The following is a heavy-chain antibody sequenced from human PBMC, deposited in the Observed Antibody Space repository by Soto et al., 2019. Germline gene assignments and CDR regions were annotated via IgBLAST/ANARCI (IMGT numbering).Heavy chain of an antibody. CDR1: GFTFSSYS. J-gene: IGHJ4*02. D-gene: IGHD3-22*01. CDR3: AQDTYYHDTSGYYTFDY. V-gene: IGHV3-21*01. Sequence: PGGSLRLSCAASGFTFSSYSMNWVRQAPGKGLEWVSSISSSSSSTYYADSVKGPFTISRSNSKNTLDLQINSLRVEDTAVFYCAQDTYYHDTSGYYTFDYWGQGALVTVS. CDR2: ISSSSSST.